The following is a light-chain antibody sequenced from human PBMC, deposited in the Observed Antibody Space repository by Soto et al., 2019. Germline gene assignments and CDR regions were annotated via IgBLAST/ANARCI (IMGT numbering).Light chain of an antibody. Sequence: DIQMTQSPSSLSASVGDRVTITCQASQDITNYLNWYQQKPGKAPKLLIYDESNLETGVPSRFSGSGSGTDFTFTISSLQPEDIATYYCQMGETFGGVTKVEIK. J-gene: IGKJ4*01. CDR1: QDITNY. V-gene: IGKV1-33*01. CDR3: QMGET. CDR2: DES.